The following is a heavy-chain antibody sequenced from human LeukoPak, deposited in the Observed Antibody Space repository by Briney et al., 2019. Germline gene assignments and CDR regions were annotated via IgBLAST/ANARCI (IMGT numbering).Heavy chain of an antibody. CDR2: ISGSGGST. V-gene: IGHV3-23*01. J-gene: IGHJ4*02. CDR1: GFTFSSYA. Sequence: GGTLRLSCAASGFTFSSYAMSWVRQAPGKGLEWGSVISGSGGSTYYADSVKGRSTIFRDHSKSPLYLQMNSLRAEDTAVYSCARASGPFDYWGQGTLVTVSS. D-gene: IGHD3-10*01. CDR3: ARASGPFDY.